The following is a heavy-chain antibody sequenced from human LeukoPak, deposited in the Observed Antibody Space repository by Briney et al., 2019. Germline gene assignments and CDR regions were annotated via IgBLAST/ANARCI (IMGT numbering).Heavy chain of an antibody. D-gene: IGHD4-17*01. J-gene: IGHJ3*02. CDR2: IYYSGST. V-gene: IGHV4-59*01. Sequence: SETLSLTCTVSGGSISSYYWSWIRQPPGKGLEWIGYIYYSGSTNYNPSLKSRVTISVDTSKNQLSLKLSSVTAADTAVYYCARVAYGTDAFDIWGQGTMVTVSS. CDR3: ARVAYGTDAFDI. CDR1: GGSISSYY.